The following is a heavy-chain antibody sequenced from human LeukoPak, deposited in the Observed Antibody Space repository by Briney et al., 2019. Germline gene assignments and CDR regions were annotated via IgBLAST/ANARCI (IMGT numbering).Heavy chain of an antibody. D-gene: IGHD2/OR15-2a*01. CDR1: GDSIRSTSYY. Sequence: SETLSLTCTVSGDSIRSTSYYWGWIRQPPGKGLEWIGSIYYSGNTYYNPSLISRVTISVDTSKNQFSLHLSSVTAADAAVYYCARAPHFFAARGSRYYFDSWGQGALVTVSS. J-gene: IGHJ4*02. V-gene: IGHV4-39*07. CDR2: IYYSGNT. CDR3: ARAPHFFAARGSRYYFDS.